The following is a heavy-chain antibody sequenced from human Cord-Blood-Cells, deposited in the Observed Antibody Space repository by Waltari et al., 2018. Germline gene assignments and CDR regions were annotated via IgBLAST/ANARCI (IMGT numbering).Heavy chain of an antibody. Sequence: QVQLVQSGAEVKKPGASVKVSCKASGYTFTSYDINWVRQATGQGLEWMGGMNPNSGNTGYAQKFQGRVTMTRNTSISTAYMELSSLRSEDTAVYYCARGARGYSGYDWYFDLWGRGTLVTVSS. CDR3: ARGARGYSGYDWYFDL. D-gene: IGHD5-12*01. CDR2: MNPNSGNT. V-gene: IGHV1-8*01. CDR1: GYTFTSYD. J-gene: IGHJ2*01.